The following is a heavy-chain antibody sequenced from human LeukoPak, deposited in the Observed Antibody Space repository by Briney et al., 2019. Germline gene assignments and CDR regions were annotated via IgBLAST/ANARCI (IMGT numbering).Heavy chain of an antibody. J-gene: IGHJ4*02. CDR3: ATTLKIAAHPYFDY. Sequence: SETLSLTCTVSGGSVSSGGYYWSWIRQHPGKGLEWIGYIYYSGSTYYNPSLKSRVTISVDTSKNQFSLKLSSVTAADTAVYYCATTLKIAAHPYFDYWGQGTLVTVSS. CDR1: GGSVSSGGYY. CDR2: IYYSGST. V-gene: IGHV4-31*03. D-gene: IGHD6-6*01.